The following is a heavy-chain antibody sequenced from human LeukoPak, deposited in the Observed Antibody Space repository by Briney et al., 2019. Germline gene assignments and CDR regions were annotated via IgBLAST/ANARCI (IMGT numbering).Heavy chain of an antibody. CDR3: AREASRLAIHALDP. V-gene: IGHV3-7*01. CDR2: IKQDGSEK. J-gene: IGHJ5*02. Sequence: GGSLRLSCAASGFTFSSYWMSWVRQAPGKGLEWVANIKQDGSEKYYVDSVKGRFTISRDDAKNSLYLQMNTLRVEDTAVYYCAREASRLAIHALDPWGQGTLVTVSA. D-gene: IGHD3-9*01. CDR1: GFTFSSYW.